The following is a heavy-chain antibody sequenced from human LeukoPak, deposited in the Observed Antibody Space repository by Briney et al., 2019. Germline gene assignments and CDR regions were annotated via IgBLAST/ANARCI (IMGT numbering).Heavy chain of an antibody. D-gene: IGHD5/OR15-5a*01. Sequence: PSETLSLTCTVSGYSISSGYYWGWIRQPPGKGLEWIGSIYHSGSTYYNPSLKSRVTISVDTSKNQFSLKLSSVTAADTAVYYCARGSSLRDYWGQGTLVTVSS. CDR3: ARGSSLRDY. CDR1: GYSISSGYY. V-gene: IGHV4-38-2*02. CDR2: IYHSGST. J-gene: IGHJ4*02.